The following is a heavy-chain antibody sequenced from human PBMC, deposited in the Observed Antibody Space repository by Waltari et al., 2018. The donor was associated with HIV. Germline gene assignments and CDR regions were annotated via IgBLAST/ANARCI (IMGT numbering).Heavy chain of an antibody. CDR2: ISWNRGDI. CDR1: GITFDDYA. V-gene: IGHV3-9*01. CDR3: VKDGASTIFGVLNGMDV. Sequence: EVQLVESGGGSVQPGRSLRLSCTASGITFDDYAMHWVRQPPGKGREWVSGISWNRGDIAYADSVKGRFTISRDNTKNSLFLQMNSVRVEDTALYYCVKDGASTIFGVLNGMDVWGQGTTVTVSS. D-gene: IGHD3-3*01. J-gene: IGHJ6*02.